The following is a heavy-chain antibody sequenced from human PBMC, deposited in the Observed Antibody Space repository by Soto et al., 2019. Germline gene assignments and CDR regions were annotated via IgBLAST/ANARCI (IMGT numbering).Heavy chain of an antibody. D-gene: IGHD1-26*01. CDR2: IVGSGGST. CDR1: GFTLNGYC. CDR3: EPSALVY. Sequence: PGGSLRLSCVASGFTLNGYCMHWVRQAPGKGLEWVSTIVGSGGSTYYTDSVKGRFTISRDNSKNTLYLQMNSLRAEDTAIYYCEPSALVYWGQGTLVTVSS. V-gene: IGHV3-23*01. J-gene: IGHJ4*02.